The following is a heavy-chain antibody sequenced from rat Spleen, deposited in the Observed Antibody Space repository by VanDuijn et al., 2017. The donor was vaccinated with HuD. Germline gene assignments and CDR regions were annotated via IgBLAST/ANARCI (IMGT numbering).Heavy chain of an antibody. V-gene: IGHV5-19*01. CDR1: GFTFSNSG. D-gene: IGHD5-1*01. J-gene: IGHJ2*01. CDR2: ISPSGGIT. CDR3: ASLNWEGYFDY. Sequence: EVQLVESGGGLVQPGRSLKLSCAASGFTFSNSGMHWIRQAPTKGLEWVASISPSGGITDYRDSVKGRFTISRDIVKSTLYLQMDSLRSEDTATYYCASLNWEGYFDYWGQGVMVTVSS.